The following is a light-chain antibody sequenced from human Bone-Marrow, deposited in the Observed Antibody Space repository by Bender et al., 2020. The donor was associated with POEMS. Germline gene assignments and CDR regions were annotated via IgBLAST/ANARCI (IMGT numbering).Light chain of an antibody. CDR1: SGSIASSY. CDR3: QSSDNSIHWV. Sequence: NFLLTQPHSVSESPGKTVTISCIRSSGSIASSYVQWYQQRPGSSPHTIIFENNQRPSGVPDRFSGSVDSASNSASLTISGLTAVYAADYFCQSSDNSIHWVFGEATQLTVL. J-gene: IGLJ5*01. V-gene: IGLV6-57*01. CDR2: ENN.